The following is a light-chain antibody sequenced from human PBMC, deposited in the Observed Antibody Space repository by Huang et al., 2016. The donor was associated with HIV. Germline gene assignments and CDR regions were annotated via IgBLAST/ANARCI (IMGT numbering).Light chain of an antibody. CDR2: ATS. Sequence: EIVMTQSPDTLSVSPGERATLSGRASQSVRDKLAWYQQKPGQAPRRLLHATSTRAAGVPARCSGSGSGTEFTLTISSLQSEDCGVYYCQQYESWPPLTFGGGTKVEIK. V-gene: IGKV3-15*01. CDR1: QSVRDK. J-gene: IGKJ4*01. CDR3: QQYESWPPLT.